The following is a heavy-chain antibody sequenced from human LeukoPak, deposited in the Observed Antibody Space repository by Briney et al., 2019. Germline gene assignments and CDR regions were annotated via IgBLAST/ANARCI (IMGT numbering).Heavy chain of an antibody. Sequence: ASVKVSCKASGGTFSSYAISWVRQAPGQGLEWMGWISAYNGNTNYAQKLQGRVTMTTDTSTSTAYMELRSLRSDDTAVYYCARVECSSTSCYLGFDYWGQGTLVTVSS. CDR1: GGTFSSYA. CDR2: ISAYNGNT. D-gene: IGHD2-2*01. V-gene: IGHV1-18*01. J-gene: IGHJ4*02. CDR3: ARVECSSTSCYLGFDY.